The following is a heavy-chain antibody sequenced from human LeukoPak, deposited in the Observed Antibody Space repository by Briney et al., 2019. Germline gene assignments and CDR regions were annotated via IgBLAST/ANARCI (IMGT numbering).Heavy chain of an antibody. CDR3: ARPVLTVPLLGLDY. D-gene: IGHD2-15*01. V-gene: IGHV1-2*02. CDR2: INPNSGGT. J-gene: IGHJ4*02. Sequence: EASVKVSCKASGYTFTSYGISWVRQAPGQGLEWMGWINPNSGGTNYAQKFQGRVTMTRDTSISTAYMELSRLRSDDTAVYYCARPVLTVPLLGLDYWGQGTLVTVSS. CDR1: GYTFTSYG.